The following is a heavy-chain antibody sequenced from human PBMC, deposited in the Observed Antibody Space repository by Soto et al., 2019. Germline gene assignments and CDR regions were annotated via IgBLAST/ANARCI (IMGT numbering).Heavy chain of an antibody. D-gene: IGHD3-10*01. CDR1: GCSISSYY. CDR3: AREEVAYYGSGSYNWFDP. V-gene: IGHV4-59*12. J-gene: IGHJ5*02. CDR2: IYYSGST. Sequence: SETLSLTCTVSGCSISSYYWSWIRQPPGKGLEWIWYIYYSGSTNYNPSLKSRVTISVDTSKNQFSLKLSSVTAADTAVYYCAREEVAYYGSGSYNWFDPWGQGTLVTVS.